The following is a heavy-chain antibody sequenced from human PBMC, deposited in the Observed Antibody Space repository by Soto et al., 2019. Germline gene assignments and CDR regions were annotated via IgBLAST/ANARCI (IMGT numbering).Heavy chain of an antibody. CDR2: LYDLDGI. CDR1: GLTVSGKYY. CDR3: ASWHLREHAYDV. J-gene: IGHJ3*01. D-gene: IGHD1-1*01. Sequence: DVQLVESGGGLIQPGGSLRLSCAAFGLTVSGKYYMAWVRQAPGKGLEWLSALYDLDGIYYADSVKGRFTTSGDSYKNMVYLQMKDLRPDDTAVYCCASWHLREHAYDVWGQGTTVTVSS. V-gene: IGHV3-53*01.